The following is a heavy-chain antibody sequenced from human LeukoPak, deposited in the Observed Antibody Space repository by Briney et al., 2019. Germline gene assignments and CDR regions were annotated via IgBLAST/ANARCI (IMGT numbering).Heavy chain of an antibody. CDR2: IKQDGSEK. D-gene: IGHD3-22*01. CDR3: ARDYYYDSSGVDAFDI. CDR1: GFTFSRYW. V-gene: IGHV3-7*01. J-gene: IGHJ3*02. Sequence: PGGSLRLSCAASAASGFTFSRYWMSWVRQAPGKGLEWVANIKQDGSEKYYVDSVKGRFTISRDNAKNSLYLQMNSPRAEDTAVYYCARDYYYDSSGVDAFDIWGQGTMVTVSS.